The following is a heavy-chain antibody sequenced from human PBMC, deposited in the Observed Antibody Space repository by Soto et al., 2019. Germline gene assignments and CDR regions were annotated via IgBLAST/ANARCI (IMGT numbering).Heavy chain of an antibody. Sequence: GGSLRLSCAASGFAFSIYSMTWVRQAPGKGLEWVSYIDSSSSVIYYADSVKGRFTISRDNAKKSLYLQMNSLRDEDTALYYCARGRLWSFDFWGQGTLVTVSS. CDR2: IDSSSSVI. V-gene: IGHV3-48*02. D-gene: IGHD3-10*01. J-gene: IGHJ4*02. CDR3: ARGRLWSFDF. CDR1: GFAFSIYS.